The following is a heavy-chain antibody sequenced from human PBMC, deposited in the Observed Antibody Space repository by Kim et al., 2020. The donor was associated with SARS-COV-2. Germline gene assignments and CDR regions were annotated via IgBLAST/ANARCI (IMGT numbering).Heavy chain of an antibody. D-gene: IGHD5-12*01. V-gene: IGHV3-43*01. CDR3: AKDRNSGYEYYFDY. Sequence: ADSVKGRFTISRDNSKNSLYLQMKSLRTEDTALYYCAKDRNSGYEYYFDYWGQGTLVTVSS. J-gene: IGHJ4*02.